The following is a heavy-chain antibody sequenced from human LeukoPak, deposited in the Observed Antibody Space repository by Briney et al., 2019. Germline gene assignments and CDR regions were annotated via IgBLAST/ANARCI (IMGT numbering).Heavy chain of an antibody. CDR1: GFTFSSYA. D-gene: IGHD2-15*01. CDR3: GESGGDS. CDR2: ISYDGSNK. J-gene: IGHJ4*02. Sequence: GGSLRLSCAASGFTFSSYAMHWVRQAPGKGLEWVAVISYDGSNKYYADSVKGRFTISRDNSKNTLYLQMNSLRAEDTAVYYCGESGGDSWGQGTLVTVPS. V-gene: IGHV3-30-3*01.